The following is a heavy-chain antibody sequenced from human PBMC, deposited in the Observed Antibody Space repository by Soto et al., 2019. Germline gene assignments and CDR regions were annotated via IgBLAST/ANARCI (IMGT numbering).Heavy chain of an antibody. CDR2: MNPSTGNS. V-gene: IGHV1-8*01. Sequence: QVQLVQSGAEVRKPGASVKVSCEASGYTFTSYDIYWVRQATGQGIEWMGWMNPSTGNSGYAQKFQGRVTMTSDTSISTAHMELSSLRSEDTAVYYCARRAETNGWNGFGADKYYFDFWGQGTLVTVSS. CDR3: ARRAETNGWNGFGADKYYFDF. J-gene: IGHJ4*02. D-gene: IGHD1-1*01. CDR1: GYTFTSYD.